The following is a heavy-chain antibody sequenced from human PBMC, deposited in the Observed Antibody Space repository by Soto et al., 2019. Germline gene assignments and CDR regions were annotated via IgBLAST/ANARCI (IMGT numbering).Heavy chain of an antibody. V-gene: IGHV4-59*01. CDR3: ATLPPDGEWFGVFDY. CDR2: VYHSGIT. Sequence: SETLSLTCTVSRDSIINYYWSWIRQPPGKGPEWIGYVYHSGITNYNPSLESRVTISVDTSKNQFSLKLRSVTAADTAVYYCATLPPDGEWFGVFDYWTQRTLLTVSS. D-gene: IGHD3-10*01. J-gene: IGHJ4*02. CDR1: RDSIINYY.